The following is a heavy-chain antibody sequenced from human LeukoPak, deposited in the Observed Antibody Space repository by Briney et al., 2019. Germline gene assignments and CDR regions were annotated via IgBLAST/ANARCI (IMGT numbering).Heavy chain of an antibody. CDR1: GFTFSSYW. CDR2: INGDGTSI. V-gene: IGHV3-74*01. J-gene: IGHJ3*02. Sequence: GGSPRLSCAASGFTFSSYWMHWVRQAPGKGLVWVSRINGDGTSISFADSVKGRFTISRDNSKNTLYLQMNSLRAEDTAVYYCVYINHKLYCGGDCYSGLDAFDIWGQGTMVTVSS. D-gene: IGHD2-21*02. CDR3: VYINHKLYCGGDCYSGLDAFDI.